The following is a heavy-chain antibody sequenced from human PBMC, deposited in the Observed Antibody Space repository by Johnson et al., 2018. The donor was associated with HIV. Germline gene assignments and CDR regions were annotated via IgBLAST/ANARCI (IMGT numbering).Heavy chain of an antibody. CDR1: GFTFSNAW. V-gene: IGHV3-15*01. CDR3: TTDRATYDAFDI. Sequence: VHLVESGGGVVQPGRSLRLSCVASGFTFSNAWMSWVRQAPGKGLEWVGRIKSKTDGGTTDYAAPVKGRFTISRDDSKNTLYLQMNSLKTEDTAVYYCTTDRATYDAFDIWGQGTMVTVSS. J-gene: IGHJ3*02. CDR2: IKSKTDGGTT. D-gene: IGHD1-26*01.